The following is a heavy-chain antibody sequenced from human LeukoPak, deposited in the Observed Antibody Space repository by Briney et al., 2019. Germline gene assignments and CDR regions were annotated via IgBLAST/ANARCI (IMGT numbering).Heavy chain of an antibody. D-gene: IGHD1-26*01. CDR2: INPNSGGT. V-gene: IGHV1-2*02. J-gene: IGHJ4*02. CDR3: AREGPIVGATHLVDY. CDR1: GYTFTDYY. Sequence: ASVKVSCKASGYTFTDYYMHWVRHAPGQGLEWMGWINPNSGGTNYAQKFQGRVTMTRDTSISTAYMELSRLRSDDTAVYYCAREGPIVGATHLVDYWGQGTLVSVS.